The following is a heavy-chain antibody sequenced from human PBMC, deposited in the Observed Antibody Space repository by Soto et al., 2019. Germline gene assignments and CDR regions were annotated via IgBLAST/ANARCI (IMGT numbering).Heavy chain of an antibody. CDR2: INANGGTT. CDR1: GYTFTSYD. V-gene: IGHV1-8*01. Sequence: LKISCNTSGYTFTSYDMNWVRQATGQGLEWMGGINANGGTTGYAHKFQGRVTMTSNNSISTPYMELSSLKSEDTAVYYCARSCIGDIWGQGTMVTVSS. CDR3: ARSCIGDI. D-gene: IGHD2-21*01. J-gene: IGHJ3*02.